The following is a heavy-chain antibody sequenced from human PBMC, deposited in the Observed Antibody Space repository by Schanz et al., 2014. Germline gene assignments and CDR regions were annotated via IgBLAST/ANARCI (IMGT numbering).Heavy chain of an antibody. V-gene: IGHV3-33*01. D-gene: IGHD3-10*01. Sequence: QVHLVESGGGVVQPGRSLRLSCAASGFTFSSYGMHWVRQAPGRGLEWVALIWYDGSNKYYAESVKGRFTISRDNPKNTLYLQMNSLRAEDTAVYYCARDMTSMRESGFYYYGMDVWGQGTTATVSS. CDR3: ARDMTSMRESGFYYYGMDV. J-gene: IGHJ6*02. CDR1: GFTFSSYG. CDR2: IWYDGSNK.